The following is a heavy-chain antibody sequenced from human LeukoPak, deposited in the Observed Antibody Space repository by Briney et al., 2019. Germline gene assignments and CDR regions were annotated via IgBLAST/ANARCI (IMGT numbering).Heavy chain of an antibody. CDR2: ISYDGSNK. CDR1: GFTFSSYA. CDR3: ARDGDGFRLYYGDYLYYFDY. Sequence: GGSLRLSCAASGFTFSSYAMHWVRQAPGKGLEWVAVISYDGSNKYYADSVKGRFTISRDNSKNTLYLQMNSLRAEDTAVYYCARDGDGFRLYYGDYLYYFDYWGQGTPVTVSS. J-gene: IGHJ4*02. V-gene: IGHV3-30-3*01. D-gene: IGHD4-17*01.